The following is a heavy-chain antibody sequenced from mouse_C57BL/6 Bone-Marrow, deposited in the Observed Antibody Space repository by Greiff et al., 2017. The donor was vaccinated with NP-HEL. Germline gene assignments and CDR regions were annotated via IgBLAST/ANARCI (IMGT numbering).Heavy chain of an antibody. D-gene: IGHD1-1*01. CDR2: INPYNGGT. J-gene: IGHJ3*01. Sequence: VQLQQSGPVLVKPGASVKMSCKASGYTFTDYYMNWVKQSHGKSLEWIGVINPYNGGTSYNQKFKGKATLTVDKSSSAAYMELNSLTSEDSAVYYCAVYYGSSPAWFAYWGQGTLVTVSA. CDR3: AVYYGSSPAWFAY. V-gene: IGHV1-19*01. CDR1: GYTFTDYY.